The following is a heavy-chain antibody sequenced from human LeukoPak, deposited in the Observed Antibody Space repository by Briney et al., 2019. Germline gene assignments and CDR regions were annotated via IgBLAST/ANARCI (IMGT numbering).Heavy chain of an antibody. J-gene: IGHJ4*02. CDR1: RFTFSNAW. CDR2: IKSKTDGGTT. Sequence: NPGGSLRLSCAASRFTFSNAWMSWVRQAPGKGREWVGRIKSKTDGGTTDYAAPVKGRFTIARDDSKNTLYLQMNSPKTEHTGVYYFTTRTVQLERIFDYWGQGTLVTVSS. D-gene: IGHD1-1*01. V-gene: IGHV3-15*01. CDR3: TTRTVQLERIFDY.